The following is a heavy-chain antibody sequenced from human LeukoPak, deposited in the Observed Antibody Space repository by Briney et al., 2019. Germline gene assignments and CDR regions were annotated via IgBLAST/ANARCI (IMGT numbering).Heavy chain of an antibody. V-gene: IGHV3-11*04. CDR1: GFTFSDYY. D-gene: IGHD3-22*01. CDR3: ARDTAYYDSSGPQDAFDI. Sequence: AGGSLRLSCAASGFTFSDYYMSWIRQAPGKGPEWVSYISSSGSTIYYADSVKGRFTISRDNAKNSLYLQMNSLRAEDTAVYYCARDTAYYDSSGPQDAFDIWGQGTMVTVSS. J-gene: IGHJ3*02. CDR2: ISSSGSTI.